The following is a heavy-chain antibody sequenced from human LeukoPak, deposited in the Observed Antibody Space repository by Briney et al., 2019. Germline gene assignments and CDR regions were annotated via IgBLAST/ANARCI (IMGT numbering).Heavy chain of an antibody. CDR2: TYYRSKWYN. CDR3: ARAQRDSSGGGGDPYYFDY. V-gene: IGHV6-1*01. Sequence: SQTLSLTCAISGVSVSSNSAAWNWIRQSPSRGLEWLGRTYYRSKWYNDYAVSVKSRITINPDTSKNQFSLQLNSVTPEDTAVYYCARAQRDSSGGGGDPYYFDYWGQGTLVTVSS. J-gene: IGHJ4*02. CDR1: GVSVSSNSAA. D-gene: IGHD6-19*01.